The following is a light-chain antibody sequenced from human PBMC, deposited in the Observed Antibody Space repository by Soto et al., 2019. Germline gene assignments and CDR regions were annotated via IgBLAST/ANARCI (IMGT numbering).Light chain of an antibody. Sequence: DIQLTQSPSTLSAAVGDSVTITCRASQKIRNVLAWYQQKPGRAPKPLIFDASTLRTGVPSRFSGSGSGSEFNFTITGLQPDDFATYFCQQYYTYATFGHGTRLEI. V-gene: IGKV1-5*01. CDR3: QQYYTYAT. CDR1: QKIRNV. CDR2: DAS. J-gene: IGKJ5*01.